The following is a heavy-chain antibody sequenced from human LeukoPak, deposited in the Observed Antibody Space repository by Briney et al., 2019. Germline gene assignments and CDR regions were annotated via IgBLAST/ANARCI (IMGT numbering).Heavy chain of an antibody. Sequence: ASVKVSCKVSGYTLTELSMHWVRQAPGKGLEWMGGFDPEDGETIYAQKFQGRVAMTEDTSTDTAYMELSSVRSEDTAVYYCATGLTGFRGYYYYGMDVWGQGTTVTVSS. CDR1: GYTLTELS. V-gene: IGHV1-24*01. CDR3: ATGLTGFRGYYYYGMDV. J-gene: IGHJ6*02. D-gene: IGHD3-10*01. CDR2: FDPEDGET.